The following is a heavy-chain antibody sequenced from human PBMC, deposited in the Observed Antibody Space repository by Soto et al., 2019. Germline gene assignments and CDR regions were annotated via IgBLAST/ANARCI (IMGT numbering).Heavy chain of an antibody. CDR1: GGSISSYY. V-gene: IGHV4-59*01. CDR3: ASSNIAAAGFYYYGMDV. J-gene: IGHJ6*02. Sequence: QVQLQESGPGLVKPSETLSLTCTVSGGSISSYYWSWIRQPPGKGLEWIGYIYYSGSTNYNPSLKSRVIISVDTSKNQCSLKLSSVTAADTAVYYCASSNIAAAGFYYYGMDVWGRGTTVTVSS. D-gene: IGHD6-13*01. CDR2: IYYSGST.